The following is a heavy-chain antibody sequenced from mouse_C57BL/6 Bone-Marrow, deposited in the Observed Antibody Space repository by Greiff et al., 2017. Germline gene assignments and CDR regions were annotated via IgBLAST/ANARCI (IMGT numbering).Heavy chain of an antibody. CDR3: ARRGDYYGSSYEDAMDY. CDR1: GYTFTSYW. J-gene: IGHJ4*01. CDR2: IDPSDSYT. V-gene: IGHV1-59*01. Sequence: VQLQQPGAELVRPGTSVKLSCKASGYTFTSYWMHWVKQRPGQGLEWIGVIDPSDSYTNYNQKFKGKATLTVDTSSSTAYMQLSSLTSEDSAVYYCARRGDYYGSSYEDAMDYWGQGTSVTVSS. D-gene: IGHD1-1*01.